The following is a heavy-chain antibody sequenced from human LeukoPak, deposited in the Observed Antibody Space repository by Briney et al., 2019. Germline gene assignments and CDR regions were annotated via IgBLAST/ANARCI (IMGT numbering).Heavy chain of an antibody. CDR3: ARGFYGAGIHFDY. D-gene: IGHD3-10*01. CDR2: IFHTGHT. V-gene: IGHV4-30-2*01. CDR1: GGSISSGDFP. J-gene: IGHJ4*02. Sequence: SETLSLTCAVSGGSISSGDFPWSWIRQPPGKGLEWIGYIFHTGHTSYNPSLKSRVTISVDMSKNQLSLRLTSVTAADTAVYYCARGFYGAGIHFDYWGQGTLVTVSS.